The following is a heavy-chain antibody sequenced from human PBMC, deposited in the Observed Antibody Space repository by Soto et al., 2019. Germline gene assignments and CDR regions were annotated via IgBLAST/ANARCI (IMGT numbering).Heavy chain of an antibody. CDR2: IYYSGST. CDR1: GGSISSYY. V-gene: IGHV4-59*01. Sequence: SETLSLTCTASGGSISSYYWSWIRQPPGKGLEWIGYIYYSGSTNYNPSLKSRVTISVDTSKNQFSLKLSSVTAADTAVYYCARDGGHYYGSGSYLGTWGQGTLVTVSS. D-gene: IGHD3-10*01. J-gene: IGHJ5*02. CDR3: ARDGGHYYGSGSYLGT.